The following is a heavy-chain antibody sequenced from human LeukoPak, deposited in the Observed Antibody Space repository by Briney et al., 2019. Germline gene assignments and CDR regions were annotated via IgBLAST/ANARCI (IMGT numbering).Heavy chain of an antibody. Sequence: PGGSLRLSCAASGFTFSNAWMSWVRQAPGKGLEWAGRIKSKTDGGTTDYAAPVKGRFTISRDDSKNTLYLQMNSLKTEDTALYYCTTDGVVVVAAFDYWGQGTLVTVSS. CDR2: IKSKTDGGTT. CDR1: GFTFSNAW. D-gene: IGHD2-15*01. CDR3: TTDGVVVVAAFDY. V-gene: IGHV3-15*01. J-gene: IGHJ4*02.